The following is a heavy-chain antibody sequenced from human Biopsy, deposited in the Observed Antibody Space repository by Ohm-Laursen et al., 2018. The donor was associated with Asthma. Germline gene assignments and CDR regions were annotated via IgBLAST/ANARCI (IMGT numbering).Heavy chain of an antibody. CDR1: GFMFRGFG. V-gene: IGHV3-30*18. D-gene: IGHD5-12*01. CDR3: AKRRGYSGHDNDY. Sequence: LSLTCAASGFMFRGFGMHWVRQAPGKGLEWVAVISYDGNHKFYEDSVKGRFTISRDNSKNTLYLQMNSPRTEDTAVYYCAKRRGYSGHDNDYWGQGTLVIVSS. J-gene: IGHJ4*02. CDR2: ISYDGNHK.